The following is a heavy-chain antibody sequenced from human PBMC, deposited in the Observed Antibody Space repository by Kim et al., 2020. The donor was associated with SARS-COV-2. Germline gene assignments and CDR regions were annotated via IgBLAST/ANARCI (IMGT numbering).Heavy chain of an antibody. V-gene: IGHV1-46*01. Sequence: SYAQKFQGRVTMTRDTSTSTVYMALSSLRSEDTAVYYCARVKTRYYPFDYWGQGTLVTVSS. J-gene: IGHJ4*02. CDR3: ARVKTRYYPFDY. D-gene: IGHD2-21*01.